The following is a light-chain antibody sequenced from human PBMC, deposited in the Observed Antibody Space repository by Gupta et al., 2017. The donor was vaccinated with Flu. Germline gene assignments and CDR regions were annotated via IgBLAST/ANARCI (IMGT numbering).Light chain of an antibody. CDR2: DDT. Sequence: YEFSHRPSVSVCPGQTPRPTCSGDALPKKDAYWYQQKSGPAPVLVIYDDTKRPSGIPERFSGSSSGTLTTLTISGARVEDEADYYCYSTDSSGNHRVFGGGTKLTVL. J-gene: IGLJ3*02. CDR1: ALPKKD. CDR3: YSTDSSGNHRV. V-gene: IGLV3-10*01.